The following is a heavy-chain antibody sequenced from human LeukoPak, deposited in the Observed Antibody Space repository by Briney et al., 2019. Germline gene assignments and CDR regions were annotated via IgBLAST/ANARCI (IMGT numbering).Heavy chain of an antibody. Sequence: GASVKVSCKASGFTFTSYAIHWVRQAPGQRLEWMGWINAGNGNTKYSQKFQGRVTITRDTSASTAYMELSSLRSEDTAVYHCATRLCSSSGCRAYSHFSLDIWGRGTTVTVSS. CDR2: INAGNGNT. D-gene: IGHD2-2*01. CDR1: GFTFTSYA. CDR3: ATRLCSSSGCRAYSHFSLDI. J-gene: IGHJ6*03. V-gene: IGHV1-3*01.